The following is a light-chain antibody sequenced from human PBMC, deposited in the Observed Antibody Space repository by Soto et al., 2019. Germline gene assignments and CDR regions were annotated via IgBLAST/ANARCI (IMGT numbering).Light chain of an antibody. CDR2: EVS. Sequence: QSVLTQPASVSGSPGQSITISCTGTSSDIGVYNYVSWYQQHPGKAPKLMICEVSNRPSGVSRRFSGSKSGNTASLTISGLRAEDEADYYCTSFTTTSIWVFGGGTKLTVL. J-gene: IGLJ3*02. CDR3: TSFTTTSIWV. V-gene: IGLV2-14*01. CDR1: SSDIGVYNY.